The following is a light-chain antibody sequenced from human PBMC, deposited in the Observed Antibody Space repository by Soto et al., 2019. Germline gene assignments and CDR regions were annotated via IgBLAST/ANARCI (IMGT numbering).Light chain of an antibody. CDR3: QSYDATNQV. V-gene: IGLV6-57*01. J-gene: IGLJ3*02. CDR1: SGSIASNY. Sequence: NFMLTQPHSVSESPGKTVIISCTRSSGSIASNYVQWYQQRPGSSPTTVIYEDNQRPSGVPDRFSGSIDSSSNSASLTISGLATEDEADYFCQSYDATNQVLGGGTKVTVL. CDR2: EDN.